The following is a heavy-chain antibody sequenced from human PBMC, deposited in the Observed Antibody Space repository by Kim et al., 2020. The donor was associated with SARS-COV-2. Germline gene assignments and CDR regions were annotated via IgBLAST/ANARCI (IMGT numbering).Heavy chain of an antibody. J-gene: IGHJ1*01. CDR3: ANADDSSGYYYGYFQH. Sequence: VKGRFPTSRDHAKNSLYLQMNSLRAEDTALYYCANADDSSGYYYGYFQHWGQGTLVTVSS. V-gene: IGHV3-9*01. D-gene: IGHD3-22*01.